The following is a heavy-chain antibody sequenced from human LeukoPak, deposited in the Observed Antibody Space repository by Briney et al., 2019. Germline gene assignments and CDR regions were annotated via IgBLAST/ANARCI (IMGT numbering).Heavy chain of an antibody. CDR2: ISSSSNYI. CDR1: GFTFSTYN. J-gene: IGHJ3*02. Sequence: GGSLRLSCAASGFTFSTYNMNWVRQAPGKGVEWVSSISSSSNYIYYADSVKGRFTISRDNAKNSLYLQMNSLRAEDTDVSYCARDVGASAPDAFDIWGQGTMVTVSS. V-gene: IGHV3-21*01. D-gene: IGHD1-26*01. CDR3: ARDVGASAPDAFDI.